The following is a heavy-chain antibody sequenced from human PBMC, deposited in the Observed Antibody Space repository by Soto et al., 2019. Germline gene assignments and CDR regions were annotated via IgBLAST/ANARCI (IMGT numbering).Heavy chain of an antibody. Sequence: GESLKISCKGSGYSFTSYWIGWVRQMPGKGLEWMGIIYPGDSDTRYSPSFQGQVTISADKSISTAYLQWSSLKASDTAMYYCARRGQLSYYYYGMDVWRQVTTVTVSS. CDR1: GYSFTSYW. CDR2: IYPGDSDT. CDR3: ARRGQLSYYYYGMDV. V-gene: IGHV5-51*01. D-gene: IGHD5-18*01. J-gene: IGHJ6*02.